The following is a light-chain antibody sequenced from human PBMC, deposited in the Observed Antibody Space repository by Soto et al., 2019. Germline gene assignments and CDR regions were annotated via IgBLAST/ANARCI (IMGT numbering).Light chain of an antibody. J-gene: IGKJ2*01. CDR2: KAS. V-gene: IGKV1-39*01. CDR1: QNIRNY. Sequence: DIQMTQSPSSLSASVGDRVTIPCRASQNIRNYLNWYQQKPGKAPKLLIFKASNLQSELPSRFSGSGSGTDFNLTISSLKPEDFATYYCQQSHSTPYTFGPGTKLEIK. CDR3: QQSHSTPYT.